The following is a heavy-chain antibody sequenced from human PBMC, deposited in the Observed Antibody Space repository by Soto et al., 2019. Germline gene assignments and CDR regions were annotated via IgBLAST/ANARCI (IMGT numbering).Heavy chain of an antibody. CDR1: GGSISSGGYY. J-gene: IGHJ4*02. Sequence: KTWETLSLTCTVSGGSISSGGYYWSWIRQHPGKGLEWIGYIYYSGSTYYNPSLKSRVTISVDTSKNQFSLKLSPVTAADTAVYYCAGGGSGEGDYWGQGTLVTVSS. CDR3: AGGGSGEGDY. CDR2: IYYSGST. V-gene: IGHV4-31*03. D-gene: IGHD3-10*01.